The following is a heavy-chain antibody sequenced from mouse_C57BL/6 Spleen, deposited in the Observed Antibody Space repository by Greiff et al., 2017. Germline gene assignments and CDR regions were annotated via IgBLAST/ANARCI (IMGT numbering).Heavy chain of an antibody. D-gene: IGHD1-1*01. V-gene: IGHV1-52*01. CDR2: IDPSDSET. CDR1: GYTFTSYW. CDR3: ARSPYYYGSSYCARDD. J-gene: IGHJ4*01. Sequence: QVQLQPPGAELVRPGSSVKLSCKASGYTFTSYWMHWVKQRPIQGLEWIGNIDPSDSETHYNQKFKDKATLTVDKSSSTAYMQLSSLTSEDSAVYYCARSPYYYGSSYCARDDWGQGTSVTVSS.